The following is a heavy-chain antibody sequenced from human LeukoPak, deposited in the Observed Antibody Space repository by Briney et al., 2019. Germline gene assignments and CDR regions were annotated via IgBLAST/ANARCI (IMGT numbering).Heavy chain of an antibody. J-gene: IGHJ4*02. V-gene: IGHV1-2*02. D-gene: IGHD1-26*01. Sequence: GASVKVSCKASGYTFTGYYMHWVRQAPGQGFEWMGWINPNSGGTNYAQKFQGRVTMTRDTSISTAYMELSRLRSDDTAVYYCARASGGYPALPKYWGQGTLVTVSS. CDR2: INPNSGGT. CDR3: ARASGGYPALPKY. CDR1: GYTFTGYY.